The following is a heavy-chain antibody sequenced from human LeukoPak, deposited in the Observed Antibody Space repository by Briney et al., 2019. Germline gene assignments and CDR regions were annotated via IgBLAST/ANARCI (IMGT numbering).Heavy chain of an antibody. Sequence: GGSLRLSCAASGFTFSSYAMSWVRQAPGKGLEWVSAISGSGGSTYNADSVKGRFTMSRDNSKNTLYLQMNSLRAEGTAVYYCARGVEYYGSGSDDYGMDVWGQGTTVTVSS. CDR2: ISGSGGST. CDR3: ARGVEYYGSGSDDYGMDV. J-gene: IGHJ6*02. V-gene: IGHV3-23*01. D-gene: IGHD3-10*01. CDR1: GFTFSSYA.